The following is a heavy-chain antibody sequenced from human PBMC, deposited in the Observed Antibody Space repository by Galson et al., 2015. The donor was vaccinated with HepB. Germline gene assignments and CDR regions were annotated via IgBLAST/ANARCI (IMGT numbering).Heavy chain of an antibody. CDR2: ISSSSSYI. J-gene: IGHJ3*02. D-gene: IGHD2-15*01. CDR3: ARDTVVVVVAALVFDI. V-gene: IGHV3-21*01. CDR1: GFTFSTYS. Sequence: SLRLSCAASGFTFSTYSMNWVRQAPGKGLEWVPYISSSSSYIYYADSVKGRFTISRDNAKNSLYLQMNSLRAEDTAVYYCARDTVVVVVAALVFDIWGQGTMVTVSS.